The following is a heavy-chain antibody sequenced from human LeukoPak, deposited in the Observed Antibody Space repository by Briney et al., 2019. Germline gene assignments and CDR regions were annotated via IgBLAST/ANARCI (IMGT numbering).Heavy chain of an antibody. CDR3: ARVGYCYDSSGYYYERFGAFDI. CDR1: GYTFTSYY. J-gene: IGHJ3*02. D-gene: IGHD3-22*01. Sequence: ASVKVSCKASGYTFTSYYMHWVRQAPGQGLEWMGIINPSGGSTSYAQKFQGRVTMTRDTSTSTVYMELSSLRSEDTAVYYCARVGYCYDSSGYYYERFGAFDIWGQGTMVTVSS. CDR2: INPSGGST. V-gene: IGHV1-46*01.